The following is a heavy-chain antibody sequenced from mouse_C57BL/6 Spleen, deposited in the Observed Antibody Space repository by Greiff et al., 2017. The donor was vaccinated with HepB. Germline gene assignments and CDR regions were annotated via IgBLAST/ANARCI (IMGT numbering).Heavy chain of an antibody. Sequence: QVQLKQPGAELVKPGASVKMSCKASGYTFTSYWITWVKQRPGQGLEWIGDIYPGSGSTNYNEKFKSKATLTVDSSSSTAYMQLSSLTSEDSAVYYCARTPDYYGSSYDYWGQGTTLTVSS. CDR1: GYTFTSYW. CDR2: IYPGSGST. J-gene: IGHJ2*01. CDR3: ARTPDYYGSSYDY. D-gene: IGHD1-1*01. V-gene: IGHV1-55*01.